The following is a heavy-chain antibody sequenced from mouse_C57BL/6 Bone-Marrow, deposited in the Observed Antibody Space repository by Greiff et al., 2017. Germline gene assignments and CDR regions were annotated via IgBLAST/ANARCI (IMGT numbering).Heavy chain of an antibody. CDR3: ADGLGSFAY. Sequence: QVQLQQPGAELVRPGTSVKLSCKASGYTFTSYWMHWVKQRPGQGLEWIGVIDPSDSYTNYNQKFKGKATLTVDTSSSTAYMQLSSLTSEDSAVYYCADGLGSFAYWGQGTLVTVSA. CDR2: IDPSDSYT. CDR1: GYTFTSYW. V-gene: IGHV1-59*01. J-gene: IGHJ3*01. D-gene: IGHD4-1*01.